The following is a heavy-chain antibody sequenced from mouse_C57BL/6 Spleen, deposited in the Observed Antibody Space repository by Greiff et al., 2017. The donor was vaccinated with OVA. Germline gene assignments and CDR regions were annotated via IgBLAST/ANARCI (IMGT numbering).Heavy chain of an antibody. CDR3: ARDLYDYDEKGPWFAY. Sequence: EVNVVESGGGLVKPGGSLKLSCAASGFTFSSYAMSWVRQTPEKRLEWVATISDGGSYTYYPDNVKGRFTISRDNAKNNLYLQMSHLKSEDTAMYYCARDLYDYDEKGPWFAYWGQGTLVTVSA. V-gene: IGHV5-4*01. CDR1: GFTFSSYA. D-gene: IGHD2-4*01. J-gene: IGHJ3*01. CDR2: ISDGGSYT.